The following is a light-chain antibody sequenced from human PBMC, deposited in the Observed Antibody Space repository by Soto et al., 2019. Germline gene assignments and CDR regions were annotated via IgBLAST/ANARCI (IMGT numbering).Light chain of an antibody. CDR3: QQYDNSLT. V-gene: IGKV1-33*01. Sequence: DIQMTQSPSSLSASVGDRVTITCQASQDISNYLNWYQQKPGKAPKLLIYDASNLETGVPSRFSGSGSGTDFIFTITSLQPEDIATYYCQQYDNSLTFGGGTKVEIK. CDR2: DAS. CDR1: QDISNY. J-gene: IGKJ4*01.